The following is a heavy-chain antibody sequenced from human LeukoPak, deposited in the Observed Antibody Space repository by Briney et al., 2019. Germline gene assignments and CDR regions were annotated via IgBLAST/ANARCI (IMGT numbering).Heavy chain of an antibody. J-gene: IGHJ5*02. Sequence: GGSLRLSCAASGFTVSSNYMSWVRQAPGKGLEWVSVIYSGGSTYYADSVKGRFTISRHNSKNTLYLQMNSLRVEDTAVYYCARDRGVRTPGGFDPWGQGTLVTVSS. CDR3: ARDRGVRTPGGFDP. CDR1: GFTVSSNY. CDR2: IYSGGST. V-gene: IGHV3-53*04. D-gene: IGHD3-10*01.